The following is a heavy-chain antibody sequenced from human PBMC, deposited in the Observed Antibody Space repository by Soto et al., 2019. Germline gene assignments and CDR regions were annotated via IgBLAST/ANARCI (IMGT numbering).Heavy chain of an antibody. Sequence: FSPKATSGTFSTYAISAVQHARGQGLEWMGGIIPIFGTANYAQKFQGRVTITADKSTSTAYMELSSLRSEDTAVYYCAGGEAESSVFDYWGQGTLVTVSS. J-gene: IGHJ4*02. V-gene: IGHV1-69*06. CDR3: AGGEAESSVFDY. D-gene: IGHD2-21*01. CDR2: IIPIFGTA. CDR1: SGTFSTYA.